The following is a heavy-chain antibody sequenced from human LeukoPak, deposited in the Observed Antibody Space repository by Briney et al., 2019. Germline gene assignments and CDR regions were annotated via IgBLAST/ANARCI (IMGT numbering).Heavy chain of an antibody. Sequence: GASVKVSCKVSGYTLTELSMHWVRQAPGKGLEWMGGFDPEDGETIYAQKFQGRVTMTRNTSISTAYMELSSLRSEDTAVYYCARGYPLHGSYYDFWSGYPTYYYYYYGMDVWGQGTTVTVSS. CDR2: FDPEDGET. J-gene: IGHJ6*02. V-gene: IGHV1-24*01. CDR1: GYTLTELS. CDR3: ARGYPLHGSYYDFWSGYPTYYYYYYGMDV. D-gene: IGHD3-3*01.